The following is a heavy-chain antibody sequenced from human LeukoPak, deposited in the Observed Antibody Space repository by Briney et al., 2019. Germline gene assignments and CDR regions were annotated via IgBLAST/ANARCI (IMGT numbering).Heavy chain of an antibody. Sequence: SVKASCKASGGTFSSYAISWVRQAPGQGLEWMGRIIPILGIANYAQKFQGRVTITADKSTSTAYMELSSLRSEDTAVYYCAREIVGATIYFDYWGQGTLVTVSS. V-gene: IGHV1-69*04. CDR1: GGTFSSYA. CDR2: IIPILGIA. J-gene: IGHJ4*02. CDR3: AREIVGATIYFDY. D-gene: IGHD1-26*01.